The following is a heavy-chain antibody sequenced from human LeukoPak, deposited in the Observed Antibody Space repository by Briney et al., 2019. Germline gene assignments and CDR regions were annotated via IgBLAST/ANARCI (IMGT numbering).Heavy chain of an antibody. J-gene: IGHJ4*02. CDR2: IYNTGST. Sequence: PSETLSLTCGVSGNFISRGYYWAWIRQPPGKGLEWIGSIYNTGSTYYNPSLKSRVTMSIDTSKNQFSLKLSSVTAADTAVYYCARNTSAWSPLGETQSAPHCFDSWGQGTLVTVPS. CDR3: ARNTSAWSPLGETQSAPHCFDS. CDR1: GNFISRGYY. V-gene: IGHV4-38-2*01. D-gene: IGHD6-19*01.